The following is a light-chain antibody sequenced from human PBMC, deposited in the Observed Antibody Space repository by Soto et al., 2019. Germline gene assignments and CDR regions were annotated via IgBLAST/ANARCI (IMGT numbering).Light chain of an antibody. J-gene: IGKJ1*01. Sequence: EIVLTQSPGTLSLSVGETATLSCRASQSVSRNSLTWYQQRPGQAPTLLISGASSRATGIPDRFSGSGSGTDFTLTISRLEPEDFAVYYCQQFHISRTFGQGTKVDIK. CDR3: QQFHISRT. CDR2: GAS. V-gene: IGKV3-20*01. CDR1: QSVSRNS.